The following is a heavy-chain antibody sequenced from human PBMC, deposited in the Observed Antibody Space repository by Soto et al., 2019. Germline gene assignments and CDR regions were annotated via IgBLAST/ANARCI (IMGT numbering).Heavy chain of an antibody. Sequence: QVQLVESGGGVVQPGRSLRLSCAASGFTFSSYAMHWVRQAPGKGLEWVAVISYDGSNEYYADSVKGRFTISRDNSKNTLYLQMNSLRAEDTAVYYCARDTRDCSVGSCYSYHYYGMDVWGQGTTVTVSS. J-gene: IGHJ6*02. CDR1: GFTFSSYA. V-gene: IGHV3-30-3*01. CDR3: ARDTRDCSVGSCYSYHYYGMDV. D-gene: IGHD2-15*01. CDR2: ISYDGSNE.